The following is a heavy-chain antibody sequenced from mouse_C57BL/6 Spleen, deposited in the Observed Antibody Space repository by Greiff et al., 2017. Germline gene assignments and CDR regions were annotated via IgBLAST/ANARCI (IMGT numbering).Heavy chain of an antibody. V-gene: IGHV10-1*01. D-gene: IGHD2-5*01. Sequence: EVQLQESGGGLVQPKGSLKLSCAASGFSFNTYAMNWVRQAPGKGLEWVARIRSKSNNYATYYADSVKDRFTISRDDSESMLYLQMNNLKSEDTAMYYCVSPLYYSNSFAYWGQGTLVTVSA. CDR2: IRSKSNNYAT. J-gene: IGHJ3*01. CDR3: VSPLYYSNSFAY. CDR1: GFSFNTYA.